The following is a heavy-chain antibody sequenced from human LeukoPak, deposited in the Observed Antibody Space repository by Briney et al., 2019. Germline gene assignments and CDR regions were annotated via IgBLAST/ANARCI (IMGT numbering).Heavy chain of an antibody. Sequence: GGSLRLSCAVSGFTVSSNYMSWVRQAPGKGLEWVSVIYSGGDTYYADSVKGRFTISRDNSKNTLYLQMNSLRAEDTAVYYCASDRPSSGSSFDIWGQGTMVTVSS. V-gene: IGHV3-53*01. J-gene: IGHJ3*02. D-gene: IGHD1-26*01. CDR2: IYSGGDT. CDR3: ASDRPSSGSSFDI. CDR1: GFTVSSNY.